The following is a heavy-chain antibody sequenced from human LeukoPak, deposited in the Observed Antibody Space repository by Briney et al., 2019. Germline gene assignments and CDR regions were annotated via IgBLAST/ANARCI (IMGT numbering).Heavy chain of an antibody. J-gene: IGHJ4*02. Sequence: GGSLRLSCAASGFTFSTYTMYWVRHPPGKRLEWVSIIGSSGGGIHYADSVKGRFTISRDNSKNALYLQMSSLRVEDTAVYYCAIDPNWGTHSWGQGVLVTVSS. CDR1: GFTFSTYT. D-gene: IGHD7-27*01. CDR2: IGSSGGGI. CDR3: AIDPNWGTHS. V-gene: IGHV3-23*01.